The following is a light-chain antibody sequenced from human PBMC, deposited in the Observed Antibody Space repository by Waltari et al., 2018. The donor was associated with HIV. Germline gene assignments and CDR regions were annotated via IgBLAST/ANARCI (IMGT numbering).Light chain of an antibody. CDR3: QVWDSSSDHVV. V-gene: IGLV3-21*02. Sequence: SYVLTQPPSVSVAPGQTARITCGGNNIGSKSVHWYQQKPGQAPVLVVYDDSDRPSGIPDRFSCSNSGNTATLTISRVEAVDEADYYCQVWDSSSDHVVFGGGTKLTVL. J-gene: IGLJ2*01. CDR2: DDS. CDR1: NIGSKS.